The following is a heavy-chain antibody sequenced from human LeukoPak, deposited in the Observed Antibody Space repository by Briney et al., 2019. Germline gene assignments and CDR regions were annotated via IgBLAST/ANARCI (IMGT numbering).Heavy chain of an antibody. CDR3: TREGSYLNTGASYYLHWFDP. CDR2: IDTEGSTT. V-gene: IGHV3-74*01. J-gene: IGHJ5*02. Sequence: PGGSLRLSCAASGFSFSRYWMHWVRHAPGRGLVWVSYIDTEGSTTSYADSVKGRFTISRDNAKNTLYMQMNSLRAEDTAIYYCTREGSYLNTGASYYLHWFDPWGQGTLVTVSS. D-gene: IGHD2-8*02. CDR1: GFSFSRYW.